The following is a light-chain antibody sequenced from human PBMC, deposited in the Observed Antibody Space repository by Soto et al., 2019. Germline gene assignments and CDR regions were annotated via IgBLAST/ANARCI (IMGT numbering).Light chain of an antibody. CDR3: SSYTSSSTWV. J-gene: IGLJ3*02. V-gene: IGLV2-14*01. CDR1: SSDVGGYNS. Sequence: QSVLTQPASVSGSPGQSITISCTGTSSDVGGYNSVSWYQRHPGKAPKLMIYEVSNRPSGVSNRFSGSKSGNTASLTISGLQAEDEADYYCSSYTSSSTWVFGGGTKVTVL. CDR2: EVS.